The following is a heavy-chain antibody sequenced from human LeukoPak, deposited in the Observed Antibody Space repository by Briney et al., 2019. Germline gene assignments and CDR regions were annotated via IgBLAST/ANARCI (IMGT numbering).Heavy chain of an antibody. Sequence: GGSLRLSCAASGFTFNNYSMNSVRQAPGKGLEWVSSITSTSSYIYYADSVKGRFTISRDNAKNSLYLQMNSLRAEDTAMYYCARSFRGDNWNHNWFDPWGQGTLVTVSS. CDR1: GFTFNNYS. V-gene: IGHV3-21*01. D-gene: IGHD1-1*01. J-gene: IGHJ5*02. CDR3: ARSFRGDNWNHNWFDP. CDR2: ITSTSSYI.